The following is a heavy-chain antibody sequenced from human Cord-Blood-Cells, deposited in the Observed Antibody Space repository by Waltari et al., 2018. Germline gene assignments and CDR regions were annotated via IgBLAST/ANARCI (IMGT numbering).Heavy chain of an antibody. CDR3: ATEGSITMVQGDAFDI. CDR1: GYTLTDLS. Sequence: QVQLVQSGAEVKKPGASVKVSCKVSGYTLTDLSMHWVRQAPGKGLEWMGGFDPEDGETIYAQKFQGRVTMTEDTSTDTAYMELSSLRSEDTAVYYCATEGSITMVQGDAFDIWGQGTMVTVSS. CDR2: FDPEDGET. D-gene: IGHD3-10*01. V-gene: IGHV1-24*01. J-gene: IGHJ3*02.